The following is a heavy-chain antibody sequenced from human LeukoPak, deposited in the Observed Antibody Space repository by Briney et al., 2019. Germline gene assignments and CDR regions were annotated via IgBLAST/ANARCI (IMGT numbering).Heavy chain of an antibody. CDR3: SGSGSLPTTYYYYMDV. J-gene: IGHJ6*03. V-gene: IGHV3-30*02. CDR1: GFTFSSYG. CDR2: IRYDGSNK. D-gene: IGHD3-22*01. Sequence: PGGSLRLSXAASGFTFSSYGMHWVRQAPSKGMEWVAYIRYDGSNKYYADSVKGRFTISRDNSKNTLYLQMNSLRAEDTAVYYCSGSGSLPTTYYYYMDVWGKGTTVTVSS.